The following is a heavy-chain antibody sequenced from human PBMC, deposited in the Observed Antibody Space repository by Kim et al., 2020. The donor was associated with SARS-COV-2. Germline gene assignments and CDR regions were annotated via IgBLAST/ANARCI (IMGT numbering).Heavy chain of an antibody. Sequence: SETLSLTCTVSGGSISSYYWSWIRQPPGKGLEWIGYIYYSGSTNYNPSLKSRLTISVDTSKNQFSLKLSSVTAADTAVYYCAISRGYDYYYFDDWGQGTLVTVSS. J-gene: IGHJ4*02. CDR2: IYYSGST. V-gene: IGHV4-59*08. CDR1: GGSISSYY. D-gene: IGHD5-12*01. CDR3: AISRGYDYYYFDD.